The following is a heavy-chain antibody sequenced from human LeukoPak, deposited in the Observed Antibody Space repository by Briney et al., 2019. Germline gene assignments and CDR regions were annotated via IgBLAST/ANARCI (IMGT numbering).Heavy chain of an antibody. J-gene: IGHJ4*02. CDR1: GGTFSSYA. V-gene: IGHV1-69*05. Sequence: GSSVKVSCKASGGTFSSYAISWVRQAPGQGLEWMGGIIPIFGTANYAQKFQGRVTMTRDTSISTDYMELSRLRSDDTAVYYCTVEDIVVVPAAIHESSYWGQGTLVTVSS. D-gene: IGHD2-2*02. CDR2: IIPIFGTA. CDR3: TVEDIVVVPAAIHESSY.